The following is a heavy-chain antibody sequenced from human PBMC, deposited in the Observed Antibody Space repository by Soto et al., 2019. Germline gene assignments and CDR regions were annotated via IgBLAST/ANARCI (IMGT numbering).Heavy chain of an antibody. CDR3: SEVATGEGYYYYGMDV. V-gene: IGHV3-49*04. D-gene: IGHD5-12*01. J-gene: IGHJ6*02. CDR2: IRSKAYGGTT. Sequence: GGSLRLSCTASGFTFGDYAMSWVRQAPGKGLEWVGFIRSKAYGGTTEYAASVKGRFTISRDDSKSIAYLQMNSLKTEDTAVYYCSEVATGEGYYYYGMDVWGQGTTVTVSS. CDR1: GFTFGDYA.